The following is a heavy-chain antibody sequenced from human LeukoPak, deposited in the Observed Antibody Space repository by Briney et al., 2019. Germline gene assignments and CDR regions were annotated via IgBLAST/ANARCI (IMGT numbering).Heavy chain of an antibody. Sequence: PGGSLRVSCAASGFTFDYYAMQWVRQVPGKGLEWVSGISWNSGTKGYADSVKGRFTISRDNAKNSLYLQMNSLRGEDAALYYCAVLHYYAMDVWGQGTTVTVSS. CDR1: GFTFDYYA. J-gene: IGHJ6*02. CDR2: ISWNSGTK. CDR3: AVLHYYAMDV. V-gene: IGHV3-9*01. D-gene: IGHD2-8*01.